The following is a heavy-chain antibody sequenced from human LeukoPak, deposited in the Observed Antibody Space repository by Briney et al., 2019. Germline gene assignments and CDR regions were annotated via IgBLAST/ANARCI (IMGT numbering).Heavy chain of an antibody. V-gene: IGHV4-61*02. CDR2: IYTSGST. D-gene: IGHD3-10*01. CDR1: GGSISSGSYY. J-gene: IGHJ4*02. Sequence: SETLSLTCTVSGGSISSGSYYWSWIRQPAGKGLERIGRIYTSGSTNYNPSLKSRVTISVDTSKNQFSLKLSSVTAADTAVYYCARETYYYGSGSYIIDYWGQGTLVTVSS. CDR3: ARETYYYGSGSYIIDY.